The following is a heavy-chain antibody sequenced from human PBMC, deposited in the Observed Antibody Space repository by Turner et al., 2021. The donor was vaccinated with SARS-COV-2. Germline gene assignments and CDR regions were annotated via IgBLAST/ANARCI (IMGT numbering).Heavy chain of an antibody. CDR1: GYTFTNYG. CDR2: INPYNGNT. Sequence: GYTFTNYGISWVRQAPGQGLEWLGWINPYNGNTNYTKKLQGRVTMTTDTSTSTAYIELRSLKSNDTSVYYCAMIHCSSTSCYSNHYGVDVWGQGTTVTVSS. J-gene: IGHJ6*02. V-gene: IGHV1-18*01. CDR3: AMIHCSSTSCYSNHYGVDV. D-gene: IGHD2-2*02.